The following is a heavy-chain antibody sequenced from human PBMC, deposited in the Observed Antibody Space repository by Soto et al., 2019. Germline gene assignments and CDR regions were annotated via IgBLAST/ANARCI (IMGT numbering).Heavy chain of an antibody. V-gene: IGHV3-21*01. Sequence: GGSLRLSCAASGFTFSSYSMNWVRQAPGKGLEWVSSISSSSSYIYYADSVKGRFTISRDNAKNSLYLQMNSLRAEDTAVYYCAREGSNYGGVLDYWGQGTLVTVSS. D-gene: IGHD4-4*01. CDR2: ISSSSSYI. CDR1: GFTFSSYS. J-gene: IGHJ4*02. CDR3: AREGSNYGGVLDY.